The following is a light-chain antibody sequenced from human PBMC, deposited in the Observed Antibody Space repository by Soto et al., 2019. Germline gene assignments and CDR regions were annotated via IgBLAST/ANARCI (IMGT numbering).Light chain of an antibody. V-gene: IGKV3D-15*01. Sequence: EIILTQSPDTLSLSPGERATLSCRASQTVSSNYLAWCQQRPGQAPRLLIYGASTRAAGIPARFIGSGSGTDFTLTISSLQSEDFAVYYCQQYNNWPPWAFGQGTKVDI. CDR2: GAS. J-gene: IGKJ1*01. CDR3: QQYNNWPPWA. CDR1: QTVSSN.